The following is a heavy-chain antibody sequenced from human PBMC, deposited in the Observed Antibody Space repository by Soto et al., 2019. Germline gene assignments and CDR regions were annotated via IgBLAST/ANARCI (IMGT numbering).Heavy chain of an antibody. CDR2: IYYRGNT. Sequence: SETLSLTCTVSGGSISSDDYYWNWIRQRPGKGLEWIGNIYYRGNTNYNPSLKSRIIMSMDMSENQFSLKLTSVTAADTAVYFCARAPVGLDTISYFDYWGQGKLVTVSS. CDR3: ARAPVGLDTISYFDY. V-gene: IGHV4-30-4*08. D-gene: IGHD3-3*01. CDR1: GGSISSDDYY. J-gene: IGHJ4*02.